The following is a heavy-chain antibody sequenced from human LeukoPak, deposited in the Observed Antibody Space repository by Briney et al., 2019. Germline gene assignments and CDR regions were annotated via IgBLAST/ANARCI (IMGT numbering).Heavy chain of an antibody. CDR2: ISHSSSYI. CDR1: GFTFSSYS. Sequence: TGGSLRLSCAASGFTFSSYSMNWVRQAPGQGLEWVSSISHSSSYIYYADSVKGRFTISRDNAKNSLYLQMNSLRAEDTAVYYCARARDQLSLDYWGQGTLVTVSS. J-gene: IGHJ4*02. CDR3: ARARDQLSLDY. D-gene: IGHD2-2*01. V-gene: IGHV3-21*01.